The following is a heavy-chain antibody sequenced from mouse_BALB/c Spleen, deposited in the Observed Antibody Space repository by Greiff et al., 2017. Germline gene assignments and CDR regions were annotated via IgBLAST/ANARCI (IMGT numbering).Heavy chain of an antibody. CDR3: ARLGNYENAY. J-gene: IGHJ2*01. D-gene: IGHD2-1*01. Sequence: EVQGVESGGGLVKPGGSLKLSCAASGFTFSSYAMSWVRQTPEKRLEWVATISSGGSYTYYPDSVKGRFTISRDNAKNTLYLQMSSLRSEDTAMYYCARLGNYENAYWGQGTTLTVSS. CDR1: GFTFSSYA. CDR2: ISSGGSYT. V-gene: IGHV5-9-3*01.